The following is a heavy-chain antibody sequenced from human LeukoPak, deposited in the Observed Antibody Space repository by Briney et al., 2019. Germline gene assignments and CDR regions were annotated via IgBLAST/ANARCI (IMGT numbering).Heavy chain of an antibody. V-gene: IGHV3-7*01. CDR2: IKKDGSEK. CDR1: GFTFSNNW. D-gene: IGHD2-8*02. CDR3: VKDAGTA. J-gene: IGHJ5*02. Sequence: PGGSLRLSCAASGFTFSNNWMSWVRQAPGKGLECVANIKKDGSEKYYINSVKGRFTISRDNVKNSLYLQMNSLRAEDTALYYCVKDAGTAWGQGTLVTVSS.